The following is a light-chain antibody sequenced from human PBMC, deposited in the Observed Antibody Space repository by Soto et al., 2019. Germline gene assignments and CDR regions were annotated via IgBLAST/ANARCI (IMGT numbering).Light chain of an antibody. J-gene: IGKJ1*01. CDR1: QSVSSGY. CDR3: PQYDNWPWT. CDR2: GAS. V-gene: IGKV3-15*01. Sequence: ILLTQSPGTLSLSPGERATLSCRASQSVSSGYLAWYQQKHGQAPRLLIHGASTREPGFPARFISSGSGPACTRTISSLQSEDVQVDYCPQYDNWPWTFCQGTKVDIK.